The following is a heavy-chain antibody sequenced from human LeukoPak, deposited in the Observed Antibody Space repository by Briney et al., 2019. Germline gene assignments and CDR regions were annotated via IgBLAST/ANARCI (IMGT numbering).Heavy chain of an antibody. CDR2: IYDSGST. V-gene: IGHV4-59*08. J-gene: IGHJ6*02. CDR3: ARALVYYDILTGYYHYGMDV. CDR1: GGSISSYY. Sequence: PSETLSLTCTVSGGSISSYYWSWIRQPPGKGLEWNGYIYDSGSTNYNPSLKSRVTISVDTSKNQFSLKLSSVTAADTAVYYCARALVYYDILTGYYHYGMDVWGQGTTVTVSS. D-gene: IGHD3-9*01.